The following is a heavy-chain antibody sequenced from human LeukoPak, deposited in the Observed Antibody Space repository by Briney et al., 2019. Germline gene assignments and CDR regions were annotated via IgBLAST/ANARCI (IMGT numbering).Heavy chain of an antibody. CDR3: ARGGGITIFGVAYYFDY. Sequence: PSETLSLTCTVSGGSISRYYWSWIRQPPGKGLEWIGYIYYSGSTNYNPSLKSRVTISVDTSKNQFSLKLSSVTAADTAVYYCARGGGITIFGVAYYFDYWGQGTLVTVSS. D-gene: IGHD3-3*01. V-gene: IGHV4-59*01. CDR1: GGSISRYY. CDR2: IYYSGST. J-gene: IGHJ4*02.